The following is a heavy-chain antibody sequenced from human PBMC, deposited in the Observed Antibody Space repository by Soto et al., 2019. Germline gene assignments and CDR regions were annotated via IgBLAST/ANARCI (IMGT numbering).Heavy chain of an antibody. Sequence: SETLSLTCAVSGGSISSDNWWTWVRQPPGKGLEWIGEIYHSGSTNYNPSLKSRVIISLDKSKNQFSLRLSSVSAADTAVYYCARIKGPPFDPWGQGTLVTVSS. CDR1: GGSISSDNW. V-gene: IGHV4-4*02. CDR3: ARIKGPPFDP. J-gene: IGHJ5*02. CDR2: IYHSGST.